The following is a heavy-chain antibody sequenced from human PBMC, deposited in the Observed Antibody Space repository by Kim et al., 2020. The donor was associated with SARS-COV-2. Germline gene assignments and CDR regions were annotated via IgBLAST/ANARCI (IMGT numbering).Heavy chain of an antibody. Sequence: SVKVSCKASGGTFSSYAISWVRQAPGQGLEWMGGIIPIFGTANYAQKFQGRVTITADESTSTAYMELSSLRSEDTAVYYCARNVYDSCGYYSSWFDPWGQGTLVTVSS. D-gene: IGHD3-22*01. CDR3: ARNVYDSCGYYSSWFDP. CDR2: IIPIFGTA. V-gene: IGHV1-69*13. J-gene: IGHJ5*02. CDR1: GGTFSSYA.